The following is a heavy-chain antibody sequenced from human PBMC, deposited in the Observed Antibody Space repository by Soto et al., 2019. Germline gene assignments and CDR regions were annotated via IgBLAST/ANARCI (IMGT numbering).Heavy chain of an antibody. CDR2: INHSGST. CDR1: GGSFSGYY. V-gene: IGHV4-34*01. D-gene: IGHD4-17*01. J-gene: IGHJ4*02. Sequence: PSETLSLTCAVYGGSFSGYYWSWIRQPPGKGLEWIGEINHSGSTNYNPSLKSRVTISVDTSKNQFSLKLSSVTAADTAVYYCARVFRGDYFKPRGYLDYWGQGTLVTVSS. CDR3: ARVFRGDYFKPRGYLDY.